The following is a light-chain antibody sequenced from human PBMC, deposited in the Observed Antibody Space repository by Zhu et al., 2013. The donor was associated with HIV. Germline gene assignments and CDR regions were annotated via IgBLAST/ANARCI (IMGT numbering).Light chain of an antibody. V-gene: IGKV2-28*01. Sequence: DIVMTQSPLFLPVTPGEPASISCRSSQSLLQRNGYNSLHWYLQKPGQSPQLLIYLGSIRASGVPDRFNGSGSGTDFTLRITRVEAEDVGVYICMQSLQMWTFGQGTKVEIK. CDR3: MQSLQMWT. CDR2: LGS. J-gene: IGKJ1*01. CDR1: QSLLQRNGYNS.